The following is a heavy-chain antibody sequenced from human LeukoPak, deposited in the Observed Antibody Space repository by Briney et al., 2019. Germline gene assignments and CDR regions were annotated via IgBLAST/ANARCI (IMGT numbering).Heavy chain of an antibody. D-gene: IGHD4-17*01. CDR2: IYPNSGGT. Sequence: ASVKVSCKASGYTFSSHYMHWVRQAPGQGLEWMGWIYPNSGGTNYAQKFQGRVTVTRDTSISTAYMELRRLKSDDTAMYYCARVVGFGDYPFDYWGQGTLVTVSS. J-gene: IGHJ4*02. V-gene: IGHV1-2*02. CDR1: GYTFSSHY. CDR3: ARVVGFGDYPFDY.